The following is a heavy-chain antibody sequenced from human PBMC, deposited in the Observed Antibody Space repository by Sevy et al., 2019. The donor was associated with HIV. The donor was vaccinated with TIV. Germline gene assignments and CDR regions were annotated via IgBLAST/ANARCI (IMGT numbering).Heavy chain of an antibody. CDR1: GFTFDDYA. V-gene: IGHV3-9*01. Sequence: GGSLRLSCAASGFTFDDYAMHWVRQAPGKGLEWVSGISWNSGSIGYADSVKGRFTIPRDNAKNSLYLQMNSLRAEDTALYYCAKKGGSGYYHTFDYWGQGTLVTVSS. CDR3: AKKGGSGYYHTFDY. J-gene: IGHJ4*02. CDR2: ISWNSGSI. D-gene: IGHD3-22*01.